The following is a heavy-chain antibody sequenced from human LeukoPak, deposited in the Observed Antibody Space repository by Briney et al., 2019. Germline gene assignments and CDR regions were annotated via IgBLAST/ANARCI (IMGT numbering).Heavy chain of an antibody. CDR3: ARDPFDGWFNDNWFDP. Sequence: PGGSLRLSCAASGFTFSSYAMHWVRQAPGKGLEWVAVISYDGSNKYYADSVKGRFTISRDNSKNTLYLQMNSLRAEDTAVYYCARDPFDGWFNDNWFDPWGQGTLVTVSS. J-gene: IGHJ5*02. CDR1: GFTFSSYA. CDR2: ISYDGSNK. V-gene: IGHV3-30-3*01. D-gene: IGHD6-19*01.